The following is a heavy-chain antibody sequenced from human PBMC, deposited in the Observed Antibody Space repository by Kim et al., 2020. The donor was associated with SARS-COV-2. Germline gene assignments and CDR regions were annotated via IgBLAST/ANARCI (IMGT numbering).Heavy chain of an antibody. CDR1: GFTFSSYA. CDR2: ISGSGGST. CDR3: AKDHAFGSSGYPPDYYYYGMDV. V-gene: IGHV3-23*01. Sequence: GGSLRLSCAASGFTFSSYAMSWVRQAPGKGLEWVSAISGSGGSTYYADSVKGRFTISRDNSKNTLYLQMNSLRAEDTAVYYCAKDHAFGSSGYPPDYYYYGMDVWGQGTTVTVSS. J-gene: IGHJ6*02. D-gene: IGHD3-22*01.